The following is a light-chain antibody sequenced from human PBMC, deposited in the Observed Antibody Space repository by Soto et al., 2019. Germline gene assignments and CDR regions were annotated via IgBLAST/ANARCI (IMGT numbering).Light chain of an antibody. V-gene: IGKV3-15*01. CDR3: QQYNNWPPWT. J-gene: IGKJ1*01. Sequence: EIVMTQSPATLSVSPGERATLSCRASQSVSSNLAWYQQKPGQAPRLLIYGASTRPTGIRARFSGSGSGTEFTLTISSLQSEDFAVYYCQQYNNWPPWTFGQGTKVEIK. CDR1: QSVSSN. CDR2: GAS.